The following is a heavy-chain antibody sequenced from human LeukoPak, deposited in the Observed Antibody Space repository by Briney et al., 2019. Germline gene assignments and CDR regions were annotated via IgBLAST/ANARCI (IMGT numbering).Heavy chain of an antibody. CDR2: ISSSSYI. CDR1: GFTFSSYS. J-gene: IGHJ4*02. V-gene: IGHV3-21*01. D-gene: IGHD6-13*01. Sequence: SGGSLRLSCAASGFTFSSYSMNWVRQAPGKGLEWVSSISSSSYIYYADSVKGRFTISRDNAKNSLYLQMNSLRAEDTAVYYCARVPLAAADHYFDYWGQGTLVTVSS. CDR3: ARVPLAAADHYFDY.